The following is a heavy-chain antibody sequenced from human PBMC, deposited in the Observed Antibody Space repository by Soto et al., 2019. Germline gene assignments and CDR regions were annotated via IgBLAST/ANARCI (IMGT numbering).Heavy chain of an antibody. CDR2: ISYDGSNK. J-gene: IGHJ6*02. Sequence: PGGSLRLSCAASGFTFSSYAMHWVRQAPGKGLEWVAVISYDGSNKYYADSVKGRFTISRDNSKNTLYLQMNSLRAEDTAVYYCARDNGYDFWSGLSAYYYGRDVWGQGTTVTVSS. V-gene: IGHV3-30-3*01. CDR3: ARDNGYDFWSGLSAYYYGRDV. D-gene: IGHD3-3*01. CDR1: GFTFSSYA.